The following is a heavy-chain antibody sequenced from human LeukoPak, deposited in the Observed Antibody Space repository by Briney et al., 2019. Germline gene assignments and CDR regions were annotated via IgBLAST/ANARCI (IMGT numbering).Heavy chain of an antibody. D-gene: IGHD6-19*01. CDR3: ARVYSSGSVYDN. Sequence: SQTLSLTCTVSGGSISSGGYYWSWIRQHPGKGLEWIGYIYYSGSTYYNPSLKSRVTISVDTSKNQFSLKLSSVTAADTAVYYCARVYSSGSVYDNWGQGTLVTVSS. CDR1: GGSISSGGYY. J-gene: IGHJ4*02. V-gene: IGHV4-31*03. CDR2: IYYSGST.